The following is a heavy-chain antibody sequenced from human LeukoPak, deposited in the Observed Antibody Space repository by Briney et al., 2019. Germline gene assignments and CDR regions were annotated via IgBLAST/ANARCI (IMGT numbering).Heavy chain of an antibody. Sequence: GGSLRLSCAASGFTFTSYWMSRVRQAPGKGLEWVANIKQDGSEKYYVDSVKGRFTISRDNAKNSLYLQMSSLRAEDTAVYYCASHDSSGYYGCFDYWGQGTLVTVSS. V-gene: IGHV3-7*01. J-gene: IGHJ4*02. CDR1: GFTFTSYW. CDR3: ASHDSSGYYGCFDY. D-gene: IGHD3-22*01. CDR2: IKQDGSEK.